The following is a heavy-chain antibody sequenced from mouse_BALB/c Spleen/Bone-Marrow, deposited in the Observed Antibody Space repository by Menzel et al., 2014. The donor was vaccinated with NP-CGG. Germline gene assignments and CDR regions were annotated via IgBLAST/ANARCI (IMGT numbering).Heavy chain of an antibody. Sequence: EVKVVGSGGGLVKPGGSLKLSCTASGFTFTSYAMSWVRQTPEKRLEWVATISSAGIHTYYVDTVKGRFTISRDNAKNTLFLHMSSLRSEDTAMYYCARQDRVYYFDYWGQGTTLTVSS. CDR3: ARQDRVYYFDY. V-gene: IGHV5-9-3*01. CDR2: ISSAGIHT. J-gene: IGHJ2*01. CDR1: GFTFTSYA.